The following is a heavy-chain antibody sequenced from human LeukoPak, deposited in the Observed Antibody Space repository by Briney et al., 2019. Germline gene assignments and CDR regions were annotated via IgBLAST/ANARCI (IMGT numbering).Heavy chain of an antibody. CDR2: IKQDGSEK. CDR3: ARSKASGWAVPRNFDY. CDR1: GFTFSSYW. V-gene: IGHV3-7*01. D-gene: IGHD3-3*01. J-gene: IGHJ4*02. Sequence: GGSLRLSCAASGFTFSSYWMSWVRQAPGKGLEWVANIKQDGSEKYYVDSVKGRFTISRDNAKNSLYLQMNSLRAEDTAVYYCARSKASGWAVPRNFDYWGQGTLVTVSS.